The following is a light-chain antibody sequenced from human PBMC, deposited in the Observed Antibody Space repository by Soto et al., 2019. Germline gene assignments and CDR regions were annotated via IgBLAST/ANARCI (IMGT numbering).Light chain of an antibody. CDR2: DVS. CDR3: SSYKGSDTYV. J-gene: IGLJ1*01. Sequence: QSVLTQPASVSGSPGQSITISCTGTTSDVGGYIYVSWYQQHPGKAPKLMIYDVSNRPSGVSNRFSGSKSGNTASLTISGLQAEDEADYYCSSYKGSDTYVFGTGTKLTVL. CDR1: TSDVGGYIY. V-gene: IGLV2-14*01.